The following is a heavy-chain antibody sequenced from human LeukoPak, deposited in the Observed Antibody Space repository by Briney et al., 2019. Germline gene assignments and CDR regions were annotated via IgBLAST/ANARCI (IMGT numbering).Heavy chain of an antibody. V-gene: IGHV4-39*07. CDR2: IYYSGST. CDR1: GGSISSSSYY. Sequence: SETLSLTCTVSGGSISSSSYYWGWIRQPPGKGLEWIGSIYYSGSTYYNPSLKSRVTISVDTSKNQFSLKLSSVTAADTAVYYCARASYDILTGYSHPFDYWGQGTLVTVSS. CDR3: ARASYDILTGYSHPFDY. J-gene: IGHJ4*02. D-gene: IGHD3-9*01.